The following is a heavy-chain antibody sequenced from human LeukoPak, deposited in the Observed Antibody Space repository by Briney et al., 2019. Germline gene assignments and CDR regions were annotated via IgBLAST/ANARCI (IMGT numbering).Heavy chain of an antibody. D-gene: IGHD6-19*01. J-gene: IGHJ5*02. Sequence: PSETLSLTCAVYGGSFSGYYWSWIRQPPGKGLEWIGEINHSGSTNYNPSLKSRVTISVDTSKNQFSLKLSSVTAADTAVYYCARSDSSGWRYNWFDPWGQGTLVTVSP. V-gene: IGHV4-34*01. CDR3: ARSDSSGWRYNWFDP. CDR1: GGSFSGYY. CDR2: INHSGST.